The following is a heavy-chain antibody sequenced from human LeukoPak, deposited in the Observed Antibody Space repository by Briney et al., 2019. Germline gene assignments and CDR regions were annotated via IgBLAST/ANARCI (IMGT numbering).Heavy chain of an antibody. J-gene: IGHJ6*02. CDR2: IIPIFGTA. D-gene: IGHD2-2*01. CDR1: GYTFTGYY. CDR3: ARGRLPQLGYCSSTSCLAHYYYYYGMDV. Sequence: SVKVSCKASGYTFTGYYMNWVRQAPGQGLEWMGGIIPIFGTANYAQKFQGRVTITADESTSTAYMELSSLRSEDTAVYYCARGRLPQLGYCSSTSCLAHYYYYYGMDVWGQGTTVTVSS. V-gene: IGHV1-69*13.